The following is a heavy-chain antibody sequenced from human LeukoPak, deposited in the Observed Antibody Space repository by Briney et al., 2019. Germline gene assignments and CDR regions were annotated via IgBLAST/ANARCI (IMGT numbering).Heavy chain of an antibody. CDR3: ARGGTYYYDNSGYDS. CDR1: GGSFSGYY. V-gene: IGHV4-34*01. CDR2: INHSGST. D-gene: IGHD3-22*01. J-gene: IGHJ4*02. Sequence: SETLSLTCAVYGGSFSGYYWSWIRQPPGKGLEWIGEINHSGSTNYNLSLKSRVTISVDPSKNQFSLILNSVTAADTAVYYCARGGTYYYDNSGYDSWGQGILVSVSS.